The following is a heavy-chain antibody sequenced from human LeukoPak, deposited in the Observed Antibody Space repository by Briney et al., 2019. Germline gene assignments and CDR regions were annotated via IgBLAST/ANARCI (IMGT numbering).Heavy chain of an antibody. CDR2: IYYSGST. J-gene: IGHJ5*02. V-gene: IGHV4-39*07. CDR3: ARAGGYTNWFDP. Sequence: SETLSLTCPVSGGSISSSSYYWGWIRQPPGKGLEWIGSIYYSGSTYYNPSLKSRVTISVDTSKNQFSLKLSSVTAADTAVYYCARAGGYTNWFDPWGQGTLVTVSS. CDR1: GGSISSSSYY. D-gene: IGHD6-19*01.